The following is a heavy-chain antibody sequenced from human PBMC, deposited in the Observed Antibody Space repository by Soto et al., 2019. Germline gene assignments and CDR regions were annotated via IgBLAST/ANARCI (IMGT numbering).Heavy chain of an antibody. J-gene: IGHJ5*02. D-gene: IGHD1-26*01. CDR1: GFTFDDYA. CDR3: GKSSTREWGWLDP. V-gene: IGHV3-43D*04. CDR2: ISWEGGST. Sequence: EVQLVESGGVVVQPGGSLRLSCAASGFTFDDYAMHWVRQAPGKGLEWVSLISWEGGSTYYADSVKGRFTISRDNSKNSLYLQMNSLRAEDTALYYCGKSSTREWGWLDPWGQGTLVTVSS.